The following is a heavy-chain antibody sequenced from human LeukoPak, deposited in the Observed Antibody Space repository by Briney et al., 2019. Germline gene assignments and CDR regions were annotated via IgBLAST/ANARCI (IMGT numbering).Heavy chain of an antibody. V-gene: IGHV3-48*03. Sequence: GGSPRLSCAASGFTFSSYEMNWVRQAPGKGLEWVSYISSSGSTIYYADSVKGRFTISRDNAKNSVYLQMNSLRAEDTAVYYCARYPTIYYYYYMDVWGKGTTVTISS. CDR1: GFTFSSYE. J-gene: IGHJ6*03. CDR2: ISSSGSTI. CDR3: ARYPTIYYYYYMDV.